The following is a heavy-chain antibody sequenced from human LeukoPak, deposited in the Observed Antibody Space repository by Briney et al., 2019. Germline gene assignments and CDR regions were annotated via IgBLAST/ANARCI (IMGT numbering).Heavy chain of an antibody. Sequence: AASVKVSCKVSGYTLTELSMHWVRQAPGKGLEWMAWINPNSGGTNYAQKFQGRITVTRDTSISTAYMELSRLRSDDTAVYYCARVGSSGWYVHPTLDYWGQGTLVTVSS. CDR1: GYTLTELS. D-gene: IGHD6-19*01. CDR2: INPNSGGT. V-gene: IGHV1-2*02. J-gene: IGHJ4*02. CDR3: ARVGSSGWYVHPTLDY.